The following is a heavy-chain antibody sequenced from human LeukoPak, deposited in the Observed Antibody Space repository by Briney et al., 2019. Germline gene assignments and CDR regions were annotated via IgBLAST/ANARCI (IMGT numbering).Heavy chain of an antibody. CDR1: GGSISSYY. D-gene: IGHD2-2*01. CDR2: IYYSGST. CDR3: ARDLLGRYCSSTSCHNWFDP. J-gene: IGHJ5*02. Sequence: SETLSLTCTVSGGSISSYYWSWIRQPPGKGREWIGYIYYSGSTNYNPSLKSRVTISVDTSKNQFSLKLSSVTAADTAVYYCARDLLGRYCSSTSCHNWFDPWGQGTLVTVSS. V-gene: IGHV4-59*01.